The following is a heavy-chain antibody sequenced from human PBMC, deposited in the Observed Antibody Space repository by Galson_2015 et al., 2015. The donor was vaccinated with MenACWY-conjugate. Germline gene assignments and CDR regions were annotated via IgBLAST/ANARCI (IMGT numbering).Heavy chain of an antibody. Sequence: SLRLSCAASGFTVSRNYMTWVRQAPGKGLEWVSVLYSGGHTYYADSVRGRFTISRDSSKNTLFLQMNSLRAEDTAVYYCARSPARNHYGGFDYWGQGTLVTVSS. CDR2: LYSGGHT. J-gene: IGHJ4*02. D-gene: IGHD1-14*01. CDR3: ARSPARNHYGGFDY. CDR1: GFTVSRNY. V-gene: IGHV3-53*01.